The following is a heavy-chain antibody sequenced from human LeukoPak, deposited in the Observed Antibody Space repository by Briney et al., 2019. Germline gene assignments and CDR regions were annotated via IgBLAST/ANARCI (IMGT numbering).Heavy chain of an antibody. CDR2: INHSGST. V-gene: IGHV4-34*01. CDR1: GGSFSGYY. D-gene: IGHD1-26*01. Sequence: PSETLSLTCAVYGGSFSGYYWSWIRQPPGKGLEWIGEINHSGSTNYNPSLKSRVTISVDTSKNQFSLKLSSVTAADTAVYYCARRGSYTLYYYYYMDVWGKGTTVTVSS. CDR3: ARRGSYTLYYYYYMDV. J-gene: IGHJ6*03.